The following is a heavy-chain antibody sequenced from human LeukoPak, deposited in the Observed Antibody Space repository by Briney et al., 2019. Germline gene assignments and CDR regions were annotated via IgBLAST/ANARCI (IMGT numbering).Heavy chain of an antibody. J-gene: IGHJ4*02. D-gene: IGHD2-15*01. CDR2: ISGSGGRT. Sequence: GGSLRLSCAASGFTFSSYAMNWVRQAPGKGLEWVSGISGSGGRTYYADSVKGRFTISRDNSKNTLYLQMNSLRAEDTAIFYCAKDSLVGYCSGGSCYPGNSDYWGQGALVTVSS. V-gene: IGHV3-23*01. CDR1: GFTFSSYA. CDR3: AKDSLVGYCSGGSCYPGNSDY.